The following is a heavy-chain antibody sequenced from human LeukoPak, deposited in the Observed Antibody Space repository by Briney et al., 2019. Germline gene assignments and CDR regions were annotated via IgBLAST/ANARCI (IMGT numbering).Heavy chain of an antibody. CDR3: AKDLGGSPWY. J-gene: IGHJ4*02. CDR1: GFTLSSYG. CDR2: ISYDGSNK. Sequence: AGGSLRLSCAASGFTLSSYGMHWVRQAPGKGLEWVAVISYDGSNKYYADSVKGRFTISRDNSKNTLYLQMNSLRAEDTAVYYCAKDLGGSPWYWGQGTLVTVSS. V-gene: IGHV3-30*18. D-gene: IGHD3-16*01.